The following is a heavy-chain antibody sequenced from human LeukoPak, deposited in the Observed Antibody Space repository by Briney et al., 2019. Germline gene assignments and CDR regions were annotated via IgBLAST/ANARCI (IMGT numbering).Heavy chain of an antibody. Sequence: ASVKVSCKASGGTFSNFAISWVRQAPGHGLEWMGGIIPVIATGKYAQKFEDRITITADESTTTVYMELRTLRYEDTAVYYCARDTVEMPLDHAFDIWGQGTMVTVSS. J-gene: IGHJ3*02. D-gene: IGHD3/OR15-3a*01. CDR2: IIPVIATG. CDR1: GGTFSNFA. CDR3: ARDTVEMPLDHAFDI. V-gene: IGHV1-69*13.